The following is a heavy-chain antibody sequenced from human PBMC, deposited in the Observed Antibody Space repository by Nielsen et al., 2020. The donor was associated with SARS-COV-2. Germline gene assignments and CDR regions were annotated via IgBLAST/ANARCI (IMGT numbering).Heavy chain of an antibody. CDR3: ARDPDSSSWADYYMDV. Sequence: GESLKISCAASGFTFSSYGMHWVRQAPGKGLEWVAVISYDGSNKYYADSVKGRFTISRDNSKNTLYLQMNSLRAEDTAVYYCARDPDSSSWADYYMDVWGKGTTVTVSS. J-gene: IGHJ6*03. D-gene: IGHD6-13*01. V-gene: IGHV3-30*03. CDR1: GFTFSSYG. CDR2: ISYDGSNK.